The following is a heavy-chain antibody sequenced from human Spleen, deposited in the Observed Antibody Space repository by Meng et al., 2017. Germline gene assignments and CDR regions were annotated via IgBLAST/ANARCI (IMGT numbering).Heavy chain of an antibody. V-gene: IGHV7-4-1*02. CDR1: GYTFTSYA. CDR2: INTNTGSP. J-gene: IGHJ4*02. Sequence: QVQLGQSGSELKKPGASAKVSCKASGYTFTSYAMNWVREAPGHGLEWMGWINTNTGSPTYAQGFTGRFVFSLDTSVSTAYLQISSLKAEDTAVYYCARDSPQQLEIDWGQGTLVTVSS. CDR3: ARDSPQQLEID. D-gene: IGHD6-6*01.